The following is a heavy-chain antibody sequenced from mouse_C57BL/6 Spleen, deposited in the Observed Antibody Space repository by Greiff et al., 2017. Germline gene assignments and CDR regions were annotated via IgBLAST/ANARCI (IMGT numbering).Heavy chain of an antibody. V-gene: IGHV5-17*01. CDR2: ISSGSSTI. CDR3: ARSITTVDYYAMDY. CDR1: GFTFSDYG. J-gene: IGHJ4*01. D-gene: IGHD1-1*01. Sequence: EVQGVESGGGLVKPGGSLKLSCAASGFTFSDYGMHWVRQAPEKGLEWVAYISSGSSTIYYADTVKGRFTISRDNAKNTLFLQMTSLRSEDTAMYDCARSITTVDYYAMDYWGQGTSVTVSS.